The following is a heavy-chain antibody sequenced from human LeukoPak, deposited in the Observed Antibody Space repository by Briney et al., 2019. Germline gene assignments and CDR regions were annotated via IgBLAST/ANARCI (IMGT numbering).Heavy chain of an antibody. Sequence: GGSLRLSCAASGFTFSSYSMNWVRQAPGRGLEWVAVISYDGSNKYYADSVKGRFTISRDNSKNTLYLQMNSLRAEDTAVYYCAKSPTAVAGSPADYWGQGTLVTVSS. CDR1: GFTFSSYS. J-gene: IGHJ4*02. CDR2: ISYDGSNK. D-gene: IGHD6-19*01. CDR3: AKSPTAVAGSPADY. V-gene: IGHV3-30*18.